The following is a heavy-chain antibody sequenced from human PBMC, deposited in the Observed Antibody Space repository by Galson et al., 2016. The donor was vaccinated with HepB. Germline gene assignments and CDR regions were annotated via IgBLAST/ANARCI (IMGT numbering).Heavy chain of an antibody. J-gene: IGHJ6*02. CDR1: GFTFSNYN. CDR2: ISGTNGFI. D-gene: IGHD3-22*01. V-gene: IGHV3-21*01. CDR3: ARDLDSRYYYSYHVMDV. Sequence: LRLSCAASGFTFSNYNMNWVRQAPGKGLEWVSSISGTNGFIYQADSVKGRFTISRDNAKNSLYLQMSSLRADDTAVYFCARDLDSRYYYSYHVMDVWGQGNLVRVSS.